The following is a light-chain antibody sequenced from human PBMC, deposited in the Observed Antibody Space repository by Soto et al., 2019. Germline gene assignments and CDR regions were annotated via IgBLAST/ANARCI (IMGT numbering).Light chain of an antibody. CDR1: LSVSSSY. CDR2: GAS. V-gene: IGKV3-20*01. Sequence: EIVLTQSPGTLSLSPGERATLSCRGSLSVSSSYLAWYQQKPGQAPRLLIYGASSRATGIPDRFSGSGSGTDFTLTISRLEPEDFAVYYCLQYGSSPYTFGQGTKLEIK. J-gene: IGKJ2*01. CDR3: LQYGSSPYT.